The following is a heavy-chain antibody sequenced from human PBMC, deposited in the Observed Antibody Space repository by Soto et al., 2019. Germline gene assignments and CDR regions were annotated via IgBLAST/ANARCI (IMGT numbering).Heavy chain of an antibody. J-gene: IGHJ5*02. Sequence: PSETLSLTCTVSGGSISSSSYYWGWIRQPPGKGLEWIGSIYYSGSTYYNPSLKSRVTISVDTSKNQFSLKLSSVTAADTAVYYCARHFAREYYYGSGSYIPVGFDPWGQGTLVTVSS. D-gene: IGHD3-10*01. CDR1: GGSISSSSYY. CDR2: IYYSGST. CDR3: ARHFAREYYYGSGSYIPVGFDP. V-gene: IGHV4-39*01.